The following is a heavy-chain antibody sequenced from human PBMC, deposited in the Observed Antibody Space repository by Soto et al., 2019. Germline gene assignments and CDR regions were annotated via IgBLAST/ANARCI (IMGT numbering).Heavy chain of an antibody. Sequence: PGESLKISCKGSGYSFTSYWIGWVRQMPGKGLEWMGIIYPGDSDTRYSPSFQGQVTISADKSISTAYLHWSSLKASDTAMYYCARHKDSGSYFASNDFDYWGQGTLVTVSS. J-gene: IGHJ4*02. CDR2: IYPGDSDT. D-gene: IGHD1-26*01. CDR3: ARHKDSGSYFASNDFDY. V-gene: IGHV5-51*01. CDR1: GYSFTSYW.